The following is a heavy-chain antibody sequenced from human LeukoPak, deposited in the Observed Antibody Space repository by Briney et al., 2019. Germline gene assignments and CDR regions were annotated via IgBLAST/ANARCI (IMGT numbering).Heavy chain of an antibody. D-gene: IGHD3-9*01. CDR3: ARYFRSTRYFDY. CDR1: GVSISSDEYY. J-gene: IGHJ4*02. V-gene: IGHV4-30-4*01. Sequence: SQTLSLTCTVSGVSISSDEYYWSWIRQPPGKGLEWIGHIYHSGNTYYNPSLKSRVIISVETSKRQFSLKLSSVTAADTAVYYCARYFRSTRYFDYWGQGTLVTVSS. CDR2: IYHSGNT.